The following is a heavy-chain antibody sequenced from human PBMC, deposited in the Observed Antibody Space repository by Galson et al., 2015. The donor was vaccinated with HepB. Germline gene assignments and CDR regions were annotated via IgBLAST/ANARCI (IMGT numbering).Heavy chain of an antibody. D-gene: IGHD2-21*01. CDR3: ARGDPHSYCGGDCYSHYYYYYYMDV. V-gene: IGHV3-30-3*01. J-gene: IGHJ6*03. Sequence: LRLSCAASGFTFSSYAMHWVRQAPGKGLEWVAVISYDGSNKYYADSVKGRFTISRDNSKNTLYLQMNSLRAEDTAVYYCARGDPHSYCGGDCYSHYYYYYYMDVWGKGTTVTVSS. CDR1: GFTFSSYA. CDR2: ISYDGSNK.